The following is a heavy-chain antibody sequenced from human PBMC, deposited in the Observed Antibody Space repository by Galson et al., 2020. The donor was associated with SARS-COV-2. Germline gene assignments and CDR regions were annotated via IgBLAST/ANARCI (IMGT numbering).Heavy chain of an antibody. V-gene: IGHV1-18*04. J-gene: IGHJ4*02. CDR3: ARDLSVTYSCRWSYVDY. CDR2: NSAYNCNT. CDR1: RYTFTNHG. Sequence: ASVKVSRKASRYTFTNHGISWVRQAPGQGLEWMGWNSAYNCNTNYAQKLQGRVTMNTDTSTSTDYMEPRSLRSDDTPVYYCARDLSVTYSCRWSYVDYWGQGTLVTVSS. D-gene: IGHD6-19*01.